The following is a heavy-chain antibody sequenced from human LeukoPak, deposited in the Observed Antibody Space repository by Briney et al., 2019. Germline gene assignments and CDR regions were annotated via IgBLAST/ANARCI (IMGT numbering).Heavy chain of an antibody. CDR2: INHSGST. CDR3: ARSKEKDSYYFDY. J-gene: IGHJ4*02. CDR1: GGSFSGYY. Sequence: SETLSLTCAVYGGSFSGYYWSWIRQPPGKGLEWIGEINHSGSTNYNPSLKSRITISVDTSKNQFSLKLSSVTAADTAVYYCARSKEKDSYYFDYWGQGTLVTVSS. V-gene: IGHV4-34*01. D-gene: IGHD5-18*01.